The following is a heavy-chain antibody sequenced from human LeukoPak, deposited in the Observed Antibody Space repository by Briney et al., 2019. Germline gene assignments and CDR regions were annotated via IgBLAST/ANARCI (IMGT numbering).Heavy chain of an antibody. Sequence: GGSLRLSCAASGFTFNTYAMSWVRQAPGKGLEWVSTISGSGANTYYADSVKGRFTISRDNSKNTLYLQMDSLRAEDTAVYYCAKEGYNYVIDYWGQGTLVTVSS. V-gene: IGHV3-23*01. D-gene: IGHD5-24*01. J-gene: IGHJ4*02. CDR1: GFTFNTYA. CDR3: AKEGYNYVIDY. CDR2: ISGSGANT.